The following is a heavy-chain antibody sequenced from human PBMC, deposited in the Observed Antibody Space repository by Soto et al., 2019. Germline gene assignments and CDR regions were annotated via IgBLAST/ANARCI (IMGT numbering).Heavy chain of an antibody. CDR1: GLNFNNAW. CDR2: INPDGSAE. J-gene: IGHJ4*02. CDR3: GREKWLQPDY. Sequence: EVQLVESGGDLVQPGGSLRLTCVVSGLNFNNAWMNWVRQAPGKGLEWVANINPDGSAEVYVHSVRGRFTISRDNAKNSLYLQMNGLGADDTVVYCCGREKWLQPDYWGQGTLVTVSS. D-gene: IGHD5-12*01. V-gene: IGHV3-7*04.